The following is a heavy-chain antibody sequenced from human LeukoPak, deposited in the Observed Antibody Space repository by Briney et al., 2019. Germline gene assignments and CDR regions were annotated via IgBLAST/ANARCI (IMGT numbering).Heavy chain of an antibody. CDR2: INPNSGGT. CDR1: GYTFTGYY. CDR3: ARDSPRRPAAGNPFDY. Sequence: GASVKVSCKASGYTFTGYYMHWVRQAPGQGLEWMGWINPNSGGTNYAQKFQGRVTMTRDTSISTAYMELRSLRSDDTAVYYCARDSPRRPAAGNPFDYWGQGTLVTVSS. D-gene: IGHD6-13*01. J-gene: IGHJ4*02. V-gene: IGHV1-2*02.